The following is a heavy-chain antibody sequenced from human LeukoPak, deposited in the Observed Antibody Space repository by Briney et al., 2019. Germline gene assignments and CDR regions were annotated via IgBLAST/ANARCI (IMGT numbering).Heavy chain of an antibody. CDR2: IYAGGTT. Sequence: HTGGSLRLSCAASGFTVTNNYMSWVRQAPGEGLEWVSVIYAGGTTSYADSVKGRFTISRDSSKNTLYLQMNSLRAEDTAVYYCAREGYASGTRYGMDVWGQGTTVTVSS. V-gene: IGHV3-66*01. CDR3: AREGYASGTRYGMDV. J-gene: IGHJ6*02. D-gene: IGHD3-10*01. CDR1: GFTVTNNY.